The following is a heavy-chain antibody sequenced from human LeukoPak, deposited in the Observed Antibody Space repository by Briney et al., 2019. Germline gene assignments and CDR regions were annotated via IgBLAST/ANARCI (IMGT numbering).Heavy chain of an antibody. J-gene: IGHJ5*02. CDR3: ARDGVPIRYCSGGSCSGNWFDP. D-gene: IGHD2-15*01. Sequence: WGSLRLSCAASGFTFSSYSMNWVRQAPGKGLEWVSSISSSSYIYYADSVKGRFTISRDNAKNSLYLQMNSLRAEDTAVYYCARDGVPIRYCSGGSCSGNWFDPWGQGTLVTVSS. V-gene: IGHV3-21*01. CDR1: GFTFSSYS. CDR2: ISSSSYI.